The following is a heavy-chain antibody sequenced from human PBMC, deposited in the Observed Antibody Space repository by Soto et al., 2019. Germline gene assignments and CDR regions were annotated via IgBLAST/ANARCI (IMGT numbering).Heavy chain of an antibody. CDR1: GYTFTSYY. Sequence: ASVKVSCKASGYTFTSYYMHWVRQAPGQGLEWMGIINPSGGSTSYARKFQGRVTMTRDTSTSTVYMELSSLRSEDTAVYYCARVPFPLHIVVVTAPNDAFDIWGQGTMVTVSS. J-gene: IGHJ3*02. V-gene: IGHV1-46*01. CDR3: ARVPFPLHIVVVTAPNDAFDI. D-gene: IGHD2-21*02. CDR2: INPSGGST.